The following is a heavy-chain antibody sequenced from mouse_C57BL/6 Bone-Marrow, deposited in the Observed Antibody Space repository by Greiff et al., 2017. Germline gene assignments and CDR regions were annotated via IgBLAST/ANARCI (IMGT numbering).Heavy chain of an antibody. D-gene: IGHD1-1*01. V-gene: IGHV1-55*01. J-gene: IGHJ4*01. CDR1: GYTFTSYW. Sequence: VQLQQPGAELVKPGASVKMSCKASGYTFTSYWITWVKQRPGQGLEWIGDIYPGSGSTNYNEKFKSKATLTVDTSSSTAYMRLSSLTSEDSAVYCCAREGFYYGSSYAMDYWGQGTSVTVSS. CDR3: AREGFYYGSSYAMDY. CDR2: IYPGSGST.